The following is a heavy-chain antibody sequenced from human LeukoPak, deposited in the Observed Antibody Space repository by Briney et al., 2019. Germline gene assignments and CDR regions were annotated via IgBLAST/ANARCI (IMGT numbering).Heavy chain of an antibody. CDR1: GGSFSDYH. CDR3: ARGAPGF. CDR2: ISHSGTT. V-gene: IGHV4-34*01. Sequence: PSETLSLTCAVYGGSFSDYHWTWIRQSPGKRLEWIGQISHSGTTRYNPSFNSRVTMSVDTSKNQFSLKLTSVTAADTAIYYCARGAPGFRGQGTLVTVSS. J-gene: IGHJ4*02.